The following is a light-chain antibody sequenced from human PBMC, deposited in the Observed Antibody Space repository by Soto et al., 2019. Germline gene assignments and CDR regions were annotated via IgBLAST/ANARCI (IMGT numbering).Light chain of an antibody. J-gene: IGKJ5*01. CDR2: DAS. V-gene: IGKV3-11*01. Sequence: EIVLTQSPATLSLSPGERATLSCRASQSVSSYLAWYQQKPGQAPRLLIYDASNRATGIPARFSGSGSGTDFTLSISGLEPEDFAVYYCQQRSNWITFGQGTRLGL. CDR1: QSVSSY. CDR3: QQRSNWIT.